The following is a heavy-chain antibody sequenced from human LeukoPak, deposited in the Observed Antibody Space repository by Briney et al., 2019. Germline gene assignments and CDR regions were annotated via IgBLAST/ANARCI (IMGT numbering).Heavy chain of an antibody. Sequence: GASVKVSCKASGYTFTSYGISWVRQAPGQGLEWMGWISAYNGNTNYAQKLQGRVTMTTDTSTSTAYMELRSLRSDDTAVYYCARYYYDSSGYQGAPDYWGQGTLVTVSS. V-gene: IGHV1-18*01. D-gene: IGHD3-22*01. CDR2: ISAYNGNT. CDR1: GYTFTSYG. CDR3: ARYYYDSSGYQGAPDY. J-gene: IGHJ4*02.